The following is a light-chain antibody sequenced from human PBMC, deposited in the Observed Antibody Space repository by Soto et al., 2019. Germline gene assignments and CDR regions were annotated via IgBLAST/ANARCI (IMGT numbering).Light chain of an antibody. CDR2: AAS. CDR3: QQYTCLWT. V-gene: IGKV1-39*01. J-gene: IGKJ1*01. CDR1: QSISSY. Sequence: DIQMTQSPSSLSASVGDRVTITCRASQSISSYLNWYQQKPGKAPKLLIYAASRLQNGVPARFIGSGSGTEFTLTISSLQPDDVATYYCQQYTCLWTFGPGTKVDI.